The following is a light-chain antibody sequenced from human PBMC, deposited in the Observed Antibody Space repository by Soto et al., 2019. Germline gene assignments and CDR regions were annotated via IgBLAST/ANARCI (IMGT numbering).Light chain of an antibody. J-gene: IGKJ1*01. CDR3: QQRRYWPVT. Sequence: EIVLTQSPAILSMSPGERATLSCRASQSVSSYFAWYQQKPGQAPRLLIYDASNRATGVPARFSGSGSGTNFTLTISRLEHEDFAVYYCQQRRYWPVTFGQGTKVEIK. CDR1: QSVSSY. V-gene: IGKV3-11*01. CDR2: DAS.